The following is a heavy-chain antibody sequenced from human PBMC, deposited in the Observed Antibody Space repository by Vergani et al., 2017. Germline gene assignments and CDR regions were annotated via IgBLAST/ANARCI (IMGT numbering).Heavy chain of an antibody. V-gene: IGHV3-30*02. D-gene: IGHD5-18*01. Sequence: QVQLVESGGGVVQPGGSMRLSCSASGLTLSSYGVHWVRQAPGRGLESVTFTRPHEDGAFYSASVRGRFTVSRDNSKKTLYLQMNRLRTEDTAIYYCARTGGGAEVWLLGNEGLDYWGQGTLVTVSS. J-gene: IGHJ4*02. CDR1: GLTLSSYG. CDR3: ARTGGGAEVWLLGNEGLDY. CDR2: TRPHEDGA.